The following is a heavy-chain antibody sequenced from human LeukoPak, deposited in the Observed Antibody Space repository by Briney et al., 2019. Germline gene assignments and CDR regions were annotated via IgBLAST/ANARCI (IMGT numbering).Heavy chain of an antibody. V-gene: IGHV3-49*03. J-gene: IGHJ6*03. CDR2: IRSKAYGGTT. CDR3: TRVIAVAGTSFFSRGYYYMDV. Sequence: PGRSLRLSCTASGFTFGDYAMSWFRQAPGNGLAWVVFIRSKAYGGTTEYAASVKGRFTISRDDSKSIAYLQMNSLKTEDTAVYYCTRVIAVAGTSFFSRGYYYMDVWGKGTAVTVSS. CDR1: GFTFGDYA. D-gene: IGHD6-19*01.